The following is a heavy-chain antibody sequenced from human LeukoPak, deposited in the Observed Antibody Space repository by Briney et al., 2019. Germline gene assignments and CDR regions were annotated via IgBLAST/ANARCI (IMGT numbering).Heavy chain of an antibody. CDR1: GFTFSTYS. CDR3: ARAGCGGDYYSESLYYYYVMGV. V-gene: IGHV3-21*01. D-gene: IGHD2-21*02. J-gene: IGHJ6*02. CDR2: ISISSSYI. Sequence: GGSLRLSCAVSGFTFSTYSMNWVRQAPGKGLDWVSSISISSSYIYYADSVKGRFTISRDNAKNSLYLQMNSLRAEDTAVYYCARAGCGGDYYSESLYYYYVMGVWGQGTTVTVSS.